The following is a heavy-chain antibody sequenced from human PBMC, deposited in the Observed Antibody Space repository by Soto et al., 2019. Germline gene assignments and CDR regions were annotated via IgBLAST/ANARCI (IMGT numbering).Heavy chain of an antibody. CDR3: ARAGAAPYYYYGMDV. CDR2: ISTYNGDT. CDR1: GYTFSTSG. V-gene: IGHV1-18*01. Sequence: GASVKVSCKASGYTFSTSGMSWLRQAPGQGLEWMGWISTYNGDTNDAPKFQVRVTMTSDTSTSTVYMELRSLRSDDTAVYYCARAGAAPYYYYGMDVWGQGTRVTVSS. D-gene: IGHD2-15*01. J-gene: IGHJ6*02.